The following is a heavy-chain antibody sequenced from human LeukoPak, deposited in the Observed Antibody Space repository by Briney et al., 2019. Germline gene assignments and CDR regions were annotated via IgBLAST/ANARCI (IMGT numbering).Heavy chain of an antibody. D-gene: IGHD6-6*01. V-gene: IGHV1-69*04. CDR3: ARAHSSSLGEFDY. CDR2: IIPILGIA. Sequence: SVKVSCKASGGTFSSYAISWVRQAPGQGLEWMGRIIPILGIANYAQKFQGRVTITADKSTSTAYMELSSLRSEDTAVYYCARAHSSSLGEFDYRGQGTLVTVSS. CDR1: GGTFSSYA. J-gene: IGHJ4*02.